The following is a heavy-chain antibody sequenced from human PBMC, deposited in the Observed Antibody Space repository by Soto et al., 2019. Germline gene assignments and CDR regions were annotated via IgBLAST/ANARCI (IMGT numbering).Heavy chain of an antibody. Sequence: QVELVESGGGVVQPGRSLRLSCEASGFTFSKHGMHWVRQAPGKGLEWVAIVYNDGNKEYYADSVKGRFTISRDNSKNTLYLTMNIVRAEDTAEYYCARYIWDESSADYHALDDWGQGTMVSVSS. CDR1: GFTFSKHG. V-gene: IGHV3-33*01. D-gene: IGHD3-22*01. J-gene: IGHJ4*02. CDR2: VYNDGNKE. CDR3: ARYIWDESSADYHALDD.